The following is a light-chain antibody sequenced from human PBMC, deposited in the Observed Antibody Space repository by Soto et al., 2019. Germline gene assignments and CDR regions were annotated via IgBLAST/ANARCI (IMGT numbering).Light chain of an antibody. CDR2: EVT. Sequence: QSALTQPASASGSAGESVTISCTGASSDFGGTNYVSWYQQHPGKAPKLMIFEVTKRPSGVPDRFSGSKSGNTASLTVSGLQAEDEADYYCTSYAGSYADVVFGGGTKLTV. CDR1: SSDFGGTNY. V-gene: IGLV2-8*01. CDR3: TSYAGSYADVV. J-gene: IGLJ2*01.